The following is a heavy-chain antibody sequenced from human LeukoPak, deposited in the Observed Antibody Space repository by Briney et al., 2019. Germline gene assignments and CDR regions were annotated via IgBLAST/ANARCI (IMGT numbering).Heavy chain of an antibody. CDR2: IYYSGST. J-gene: IGHJ6*02. Sequence: SETLSLTCTVSGGSISSYYWSWIRQPPGKGLEWIWYIYYSGSTNYNPSLKSRVTISVDTSKNQSSLKLSSVTAADTAVYYCARSKAAGHYYYYYGMDVWGQGTTVTVSS. CDR3: ARSKAAGHYYYYYGMDV. CDR1: GGSISSYY. V-gene: IGHV4-59*01. D-gene: IGHD6-13*01.